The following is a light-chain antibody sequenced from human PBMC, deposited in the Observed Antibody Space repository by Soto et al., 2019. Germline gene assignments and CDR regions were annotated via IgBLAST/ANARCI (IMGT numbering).Light chain of an antibody. CDR2: DAS. CDR3: QHYNSYSEA. J-gene: IGKJ1*01. V-gene: IGKV3-20*01. CDR1: QSIGRNF. Sequence: EIVLTQSPGTLSLSPGESATLSCRASQSIGRNFLAWFQHKPGQAPRLLIYDASNRATGVPDRFSGSGSGTDFTLSVTRLEPEDFAFYYCQHYNSYSEAFGQGTKVELK.